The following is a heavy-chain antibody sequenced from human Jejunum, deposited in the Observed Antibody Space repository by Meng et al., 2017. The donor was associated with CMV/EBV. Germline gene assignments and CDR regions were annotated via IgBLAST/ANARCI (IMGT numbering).Heavy chain of an antibody. J-gene: IGHJ4*02. CDR1: GFTFSTYA. CDR2: ISSSGGST. CDR3: ARVPSSSWGIDY. D-gene: IGHD6-13*01. Sequence: AASGFTFSTYAMTWVRQAPGRGPEWVSSISSSGGSTYYADSGKGRFTISRDNSQNTLYLQMSSLRVEDTAVYYCARVPSSSWGIDYWGQGTLVTVSS. V-gene: IGHV3-23*01.